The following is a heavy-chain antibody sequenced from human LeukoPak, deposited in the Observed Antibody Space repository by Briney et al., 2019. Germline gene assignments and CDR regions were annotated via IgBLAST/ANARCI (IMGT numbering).Heavy chain of an antibody. V-gene: IGHV4-30-4*01. CDR3: TRWGGSHDFHY. CDR1: GGTISSGANY. CDR2: IYYSGST. Sequence: PAETLTLSCTVSGGTISSGANYWSRIRQPPGKGLEWIGYIYYSGSTYYNPSLKSRVTISVNTSKNQFSLKLSSVTAAETAVYYCTRWGGSHDFHYWGQGTLVTVSS. D-gene: IGHD6-25*01. J-gene: IGHJ4*02.